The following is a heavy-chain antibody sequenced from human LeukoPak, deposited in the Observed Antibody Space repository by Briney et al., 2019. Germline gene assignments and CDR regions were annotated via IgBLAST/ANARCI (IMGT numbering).Heavy chain of an antibody. Sequence: GGSLRLSCAASGFTVSSNYMSWVRQAPGKGLEWVSVIYSGGSTYCADSVKGRFTISRDNSKNTLYLQMNSLRAEDTAVYYCARAAVTSPGKWGQGTLVTVSS. J-gene: IGHJ4*02. D-gene: IGHD4-17*01. V-gene: IGHV3-66*02. CDR3: ARAAVTSPGK. CDR1: GFTVSSNY. CDR2: IYSGGST.